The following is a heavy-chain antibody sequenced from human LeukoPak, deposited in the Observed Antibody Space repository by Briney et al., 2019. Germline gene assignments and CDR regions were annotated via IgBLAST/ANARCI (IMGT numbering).Heavy chain of an antibody. Sequence: ASVKVSCKVSGYTLTELSMHWVRQAPGKGLEWMGGFDPEDGETIYAQKFQGRVTMTEDTSTDTAYMELSSLRSEDTAVYYCATAIVVDSYYYYGMDVWGQGTTFTVSS. D-gene: IGHD3-22*01. CDR3: ATAIVVDSYYYYGMDV. V-gene: IGHV1-24*01. CDR1: GYTLTELS. J-gene: IGHJ6*02. CDR2: FDPEDGET.